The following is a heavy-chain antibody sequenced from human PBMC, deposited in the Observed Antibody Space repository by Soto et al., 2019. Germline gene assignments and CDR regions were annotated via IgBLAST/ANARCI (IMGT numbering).Heavy chain of an antibody. CDR1: GGTFGNSA. D-gene: IGHD3-10*01. V-gene: IGHV1-69*06. J-gene: IGHJ6*02. CDR2: IIPSFATG. CDR3: ARSYYGSGSYWFYGMDV. Sequence: QVQLVQSGAEVKKPGSSVKVSCKASGGTFGNSAISWVRQAPGQGLEWMGGIIPSFATGNSAPEFQGILTTTADKSTTTASMALSRRRSEDTAVYYCARSYYGSGSYWFYGMDVWGQGTTVTVSS.